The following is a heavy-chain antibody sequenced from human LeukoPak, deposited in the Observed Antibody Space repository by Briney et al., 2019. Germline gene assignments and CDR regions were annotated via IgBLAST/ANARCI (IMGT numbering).Heavy chain of an antibody. CDR1: GFTFSSHW. D-gene: IGHD2-2*01. CDR2: IKEDGSEK. J-gene: IGHJ4*02. V-gene: IGHV3-7*03. Sequence: GGSLRLCCAASGFTFSSHWMTWVRQAPGKGLEWVANIKEDGSEKYYVDSVKGRFTISRDNAKNSVYLQMSSLRAEDTAVYYCARDPDCTSTSCFDYWGQGTLVTVSS. CDR3: ARDPDCTSTSCFDY.